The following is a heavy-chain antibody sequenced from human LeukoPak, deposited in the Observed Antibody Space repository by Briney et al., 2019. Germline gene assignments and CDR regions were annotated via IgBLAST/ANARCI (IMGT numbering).Heavy chain of an antibody. CDR1: VYTFTSYY. CDR3: ARGARYYGDYAFYFDY. D-gene: IGHD4-17*01. J-gene: IGHJ4*02. V-gene: IGHV1-46*01. Sequence: ASVKVSCKASVYTFTSYYMHWVRQAPGQGLEWRGIINPRGGSTSYAQKFQGRVTMTRDTSTSTVYMELSSLTSEDTAVYYCARGARYYGDYAFYFDYWGQGTLVTVSS. CDR2: INPRGGST.